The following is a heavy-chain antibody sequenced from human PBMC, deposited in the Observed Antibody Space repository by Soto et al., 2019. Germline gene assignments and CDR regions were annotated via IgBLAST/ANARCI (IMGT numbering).Heavy chain of an antibody. CDR3: ARDRRVFGVVITETYGMDG. Sequence: SETLSLTCTVSGGSLSSSSYYWSWIRQPPGKGLEWIGYIYYSGSTYYNPSLKSRVTISVDTSKNQFSLKLSSVTAADTAVYYCARDRRVFGVVITETYGMDGWGQGTTVTVSS. V-gene: IGHV4-30-4*01. J-gene: IGHJ6*02. CDR1: GGSLSSSSYY. CDR2: IYYSGST. D-gene: IGHD3-3*01.